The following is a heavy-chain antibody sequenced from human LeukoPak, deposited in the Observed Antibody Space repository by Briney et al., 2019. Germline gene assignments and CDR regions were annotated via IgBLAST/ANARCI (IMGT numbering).Heavy chain of an antibody. CDR3: ARQVRIAAAGTGWFDP. V-gene: IGHV4-39*01. CDR2: IYYSGST. Sequence: PSETLSLTCAVYGGSFSGYYWGWIRQPPGKGLEWIGSIYYSGSTYYNPSLKSRVTISVDTSKNQFSLKLSSVTAADTAVYYCARQVRIAAAGTGWFDPWGQGTLVTVSS. J-gene: IGHJ5*02. CDR1: GGSFSGYY. D-gene: IGHD6-13*01.